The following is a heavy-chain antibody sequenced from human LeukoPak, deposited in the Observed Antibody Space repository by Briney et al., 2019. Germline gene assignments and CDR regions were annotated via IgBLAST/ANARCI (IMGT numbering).Heavy chain of an antibody. CDR2: ISSSGTTI. Sequence: GGSLRLSCAASGFPFSVYEMNWVRQAPGKGLEWVSNISSSGTTIYYADSVRGRFSISRDNAKSSLYLQMNSLRVEDTAVYYCALLAGASVFDLWGEGARDSVS. D-gene: IGHD6-25*01. V-gene: IGHV3-48*03. CDR1: GFPFSVYE. J-gene: IGHJ4*02. CDR3: ALLAGASVFDL.